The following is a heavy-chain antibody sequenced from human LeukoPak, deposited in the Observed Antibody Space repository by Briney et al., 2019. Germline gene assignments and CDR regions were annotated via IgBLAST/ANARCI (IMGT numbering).Heavy chain of an antibody. Sequence: GGPLRLSCAASGFTFSRYWMSWVRQAPGKGVEWVAKIKEDGSEKYYVDSVKGRFTISRDNAKDSLYLQMNSLRAEDTAVYYCARGGYQYEIWGQGTLVTVSS. CDR3: ARGGYQYEI. D-gene: IGHD2-2*01. J-gene: IGHJ4*02. CDR2: IKEDGSEK. V-gene: IGHV3-7*03. CDR1: GFTFSRYW.